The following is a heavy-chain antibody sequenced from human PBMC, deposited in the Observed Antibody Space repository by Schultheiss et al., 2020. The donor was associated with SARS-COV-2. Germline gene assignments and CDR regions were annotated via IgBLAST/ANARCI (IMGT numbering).Heavy chain of an antibody. CDR1: GFTVSSNY. CDR3: ARGSAGGNSPMDV. J-gene: IGHJ6*03. V-gene: IGHV3-48*01. Sequence: GGSLRLSCAASGFTVSSNYMSWVRQAPGKGLEWVSYISSSSSTIYYADSVKGRFTISRDNAKNSLYLQMNSLRAEDTAVYYCARGSAGGNSPMDVWGKGTTVTVSS. D-gene: IGHD4-23*01. CDR2: ISSSSSTI.